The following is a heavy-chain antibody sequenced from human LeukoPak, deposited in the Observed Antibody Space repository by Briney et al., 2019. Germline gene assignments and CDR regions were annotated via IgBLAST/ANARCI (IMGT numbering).Heavy chain of an antibody. D-gene: IGHD6-13*01. CDR2: IYYSGST. CDR1: GGSISSYY. CDR3: ASPILRTAAAGKTDY. J-gene: IGHJ4*02. V-gene: IGHV4-59*01. Sequence: SETLSLTCTVSGGSISSYYWSWIRQPPGKGLEWIGYIYYSGSTNYNPSLKSRVTISVDTSKNQFSLKLSSVTAADTAVYYCASPILRTAAAGKTDYWGQGTLVTVSS.